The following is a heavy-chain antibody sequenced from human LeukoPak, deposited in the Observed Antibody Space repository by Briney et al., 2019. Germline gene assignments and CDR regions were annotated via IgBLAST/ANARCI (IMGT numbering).Heavy chain of an antibody. D-gene: IGHD3-16*02. CDR1: GYTFTGYY. CDR3: ARGGVITFGGVIVPIDY. V-gene: IGHV1-2*04. Sequence: ASVKVSCKASGYTFTGYYMHWVRQAPGKGLEWMGWINPNSGGTNYAQKFQGWVTMTRDTSISTAYMELSRLRSDDTAVYYCARGGVITFGGVIVPIDYWGQGTLVTVSS. J-gene: IGHJ4*02. CDR2: INPNSGGT.